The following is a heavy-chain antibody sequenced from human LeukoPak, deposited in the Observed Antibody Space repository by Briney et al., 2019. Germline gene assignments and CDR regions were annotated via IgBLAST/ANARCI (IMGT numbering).Heavy chain of an antibody. J-gene: IGHJ4*02. CDR3: ARSTSGSFDY. CDR2: IYPGDSDA. V-gene: IGHV5-51*06. CDR1: GYSFTDYW. Sequence: GESLKISCEASGYSFTDYWIGWVRQMPGKGLEWMAIIYPGDSDARYTYSPSFQGQVTISADKSISTTYLQWSSLKASDTAMYYCARSTSGSFDYRGQGTPVTVSS. D-gene: IGHD3-10*01.